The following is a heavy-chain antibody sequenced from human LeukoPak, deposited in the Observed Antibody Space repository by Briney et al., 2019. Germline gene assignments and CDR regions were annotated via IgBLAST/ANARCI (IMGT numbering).Heavy chain of an antibody. CDR1: GFIFSSYV. D-gene: IGHD3-3*01. V-gene: IGHV3-23*01. J-gene: IGHJ4*02. CDR2: ISDSDDNT. CDR3: AKGGLRFGLDS. Sequence: GGSLRLSCAASGFIFSSYVMNWVRQAPGKGLEWVSGISDSDDNTHYADSVKGRFTIPRDNSKNTLYLHTNSLRAEDTAVYYCAKGGLRFGLDSWGQGTLVTVSS.